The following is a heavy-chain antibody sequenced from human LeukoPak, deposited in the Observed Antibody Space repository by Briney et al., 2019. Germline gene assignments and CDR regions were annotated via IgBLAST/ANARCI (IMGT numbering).Heavy chain of an antibody. D-gene: IGHD3-22*01. V-gene: IGHV4-38-2*02. CDR1: GSSINSVYS. Sequence: SETLCLTCTVFGSSINSVYSWGWIRQPPGKGLEWIGSIYHNGETYYNSSLTSLVTISVHTSANQFSLKLSSVTAADTAVYYCASYKTYYDSSGNPFDYWGQGTLVTVSS. J-gene: IGHJ4*02. CDR2: IYHNGET. CDR3: ASYKTYYDSSGNPFDY.